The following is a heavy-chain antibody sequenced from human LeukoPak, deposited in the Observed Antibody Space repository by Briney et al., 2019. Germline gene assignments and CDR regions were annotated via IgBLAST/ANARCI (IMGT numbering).Heavy chain of an antibody. CDR2: ISYDGSNK. Sequence: PGGSLRLSCAASGFTFSSYGMHWVRPAPGKGLEWVAVISYDGSNKYYADSVKGRFTISRDNSKNTLYLQMNSLRAEDTAVYYCAKDDRRYCSSTSCHDVDYWGQGTLVTVSS. D-gene: IGHD2-2*01. CDR1: GFTFSSYG. CDR3: AKDDRRYCSSTSCHDVDY. V-gene: IGHV3-30*18. J-gene: IGHJ4*02.